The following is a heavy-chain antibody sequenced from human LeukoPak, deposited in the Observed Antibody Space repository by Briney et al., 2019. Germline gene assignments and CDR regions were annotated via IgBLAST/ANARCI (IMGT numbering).Heavy chain of an antibody. J-gene: IGHJ5*02. V-gene: IGHV4-4*07. CDR2: IHASGST. Sequence: SETLSLTCTVSGDSLSSYYWSWIQQPAGKGLEWIGRIHASGSTNYNPSLKSRVTMSIDTSKNQLSLKLSSVTAADTAVYYCARDPSTWFDPWGQGTLVTVSS. CDR3: ARDPSTWFDP. CDR1: GDSLSSYY.